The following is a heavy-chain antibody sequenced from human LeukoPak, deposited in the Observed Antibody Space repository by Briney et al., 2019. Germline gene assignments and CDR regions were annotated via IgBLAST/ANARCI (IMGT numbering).Heavy chain of an antibody. D-gene: IGHD6-19*01. J-gene: IGHJ5*02. V-gene: IGHV3-23*01. Sequence: GGSLRLSCAASGFTFSSYAMSWVRQAPGKGLEWVSVITGSDDNTYYADSVKGRFTISRDNSKNTPYLQMNSLRAEDTAVYYCAKTLIYSSGWFDAWGQGTLVTVPS. CDR1: GFTFSSYA. CDR2: ITGSDDNT. CDR3: AKTLIYSSGWFDA.